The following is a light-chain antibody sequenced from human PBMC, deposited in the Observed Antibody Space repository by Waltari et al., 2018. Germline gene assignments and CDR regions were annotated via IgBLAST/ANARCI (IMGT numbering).Light chain of an antibody. CDR2: TTN. J-gene: IGLJ2*01. CDR3: ATWDDSLNGPV. Sequence: QSVLTQPPSASGTPGQRVTISCSGNSSNIGNNIVNWYQQLPGTAPKLLIYTTNQRPSGVPDRFSGPKSGTSASLAISGLQSEDEADYYCATWDDSLNGPVFGGGTKLTVL. V-gene: IGLV1-44*01. CDR1: SSNIGNNI.